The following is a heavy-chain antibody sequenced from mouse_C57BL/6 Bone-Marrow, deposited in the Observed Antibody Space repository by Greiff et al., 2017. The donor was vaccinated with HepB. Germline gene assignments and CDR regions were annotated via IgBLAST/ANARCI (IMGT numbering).Heavy chain of an antibody. V-gene: IGHV1-69*01. CDR3: ARSNWDAAFAY. J-gene: IGHJ3*01. CDR2: IDPSDSYT. Sequence: VQLQQPGAELVMPGASVKLSCKASGYTFTSYWMHWVKQRPGQGLEWIGEIDPSDSYTNYNQKFKGKSTLTVDKSSSTAYMQLSSLTSEDSAVYYWARSNWDAAFAYWGQGTLVTVSA. D-gene: IGHD4-1*01. CDR1: GYTFTSYW.